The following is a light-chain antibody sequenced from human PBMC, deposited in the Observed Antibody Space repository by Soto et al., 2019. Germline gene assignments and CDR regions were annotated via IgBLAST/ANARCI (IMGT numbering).Light chain of an antibody. CDR2: GAS. Sequence: TVMTQSPAILSASRGERVTLSCRASESVNTYLAWYQQKPGQGPRLLVYGASTRATGIPAWFSGSGSGTEFALTISSLQSEAFAVYHCQQYNNWPPAFGQGTKVEMK. J-gene: IGKJ1*01. V-gene: IGKV3-15*01. CDR3: QQYNNWPPA. CDR1: ESVNTY.